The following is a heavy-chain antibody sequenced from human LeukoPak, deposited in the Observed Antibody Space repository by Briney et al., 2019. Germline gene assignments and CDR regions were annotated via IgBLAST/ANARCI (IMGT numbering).Heavy chain of an antibody. CDR3: ARGVGIRQYSSSWYGGLGFDP. J-gene: IGHJ5*02. CDR1: GYTFTSYD. Sequence: GASVKVSCKASGYTFTSYDINWVRQATGQGLEWMGWMNPNSGNTGYAQKFQGRVTMTRSTSISTAYMELSSLRSEDTAVYYCARGVGIRQYSSSWYGGLGFDPWGQGTLVTVSS. V-gene: IGHV1-8*01. CDR2: MNPNSGNT. D-gene: IGHD6-13*01.